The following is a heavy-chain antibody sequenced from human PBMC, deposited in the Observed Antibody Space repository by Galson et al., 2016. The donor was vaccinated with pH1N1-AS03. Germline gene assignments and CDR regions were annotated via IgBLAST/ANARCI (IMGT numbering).Heavy chain of an antibody. Sequence: SLRLSCAASGFSFTNAWMSWVRQAPGKGLEWVGRIKGETDGGTVDYAAPVKGRFTISRDDSETTLYLQMNSLKTEDTSVYYCTTKPVSAMDVWGQGTTVTVSS. V-gene: IGHV3-15*01. CDR3: TTKPVSAMDV. CDR1: GFSFTNAW. D-gene: IGHD1-14*01. J-gene: IGHJ6*02. CDR2: IKGETDGGTV.